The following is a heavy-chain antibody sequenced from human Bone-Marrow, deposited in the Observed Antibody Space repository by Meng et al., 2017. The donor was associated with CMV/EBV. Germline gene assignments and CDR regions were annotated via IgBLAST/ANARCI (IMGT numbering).Heavy chain of an antibody. Sequence: GGSLRLSCAASGFTFSDYYMSWIRQAPGKGLEWVANIKQDGSEKYYVDSVKGRFTISRDNAKNSLYLQMNNLRAEDTAVYYCAREKTGTTYENYYYYYGMDVWGQGTSVTVSS. V-gene: IGHV3-7*01. CDR2: IKQDGSEK. J-gene: IGHJ6*02. D-gene: IGHD1-7*01. CDR3: AREKTGTTYENYYYYYGMDV. CDR1: GFTFSDYY.